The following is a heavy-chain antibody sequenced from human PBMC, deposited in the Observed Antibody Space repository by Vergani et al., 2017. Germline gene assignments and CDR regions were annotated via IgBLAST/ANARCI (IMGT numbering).Heavy chain of an antibody. J-gene: IGHJ5*02. V-gene: IGHV4-61*02. Sequence: QVQLQESGPGLVKPSQTLSLTCTVSGGSFNSGSYYWSWLRQPAGKRLEWIGRIHTNGVIHYNPSLNSRATISVDTSRNQISLKLSSVTAADTAVYYCASDVVVVPAAICWFDPWGQGTLVTVSS. CDR3: ASDVVVVPAAICWFDP. CDR2: IHTNGVI. CDR1: GGSFNSGSYY. D-gene: IGHD2-2*01.